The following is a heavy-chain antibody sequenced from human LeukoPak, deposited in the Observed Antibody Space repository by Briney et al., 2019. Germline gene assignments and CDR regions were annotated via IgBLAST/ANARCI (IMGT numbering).Heavy chain of an antibody. CDR3: ARGKSERYDYVWGSYPSTYFDY. CDR1: GGSFSGYY. Sequence: PSETLSLTCAVYGGSFSGYYWSWIRQPPGKGLEWIGEINHSGSTNYNPSLKSRVTISVDTSKNQFSLKLSSVTAADTAVYYCARGKSERYDYVWGSYPSTYFDYWGQGTLVTVSS. CDR2: INHSGST. V-gene: IGHV4-34*01. J-gene: IGHJ4*02. D-gene: IGHD3-16*02.